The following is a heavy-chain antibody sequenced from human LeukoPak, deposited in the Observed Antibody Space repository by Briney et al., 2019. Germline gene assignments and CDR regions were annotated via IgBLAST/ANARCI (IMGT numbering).Heavy chain of an antibody. V-gene: IGHV5-51*01. CDR1: GYSFTSYC. CDR3: ARQAGYIAARPPDDY. J-gene: IGHJ4*02. D-gene: IGHD6-6*01. Sequence: GESLKISCKGSGYSFTSYCIGWVRQMPGKGLEWMGIIYPGDSDTRYSPSFQGQVTISADKSISTAYLQWSSLKASDTAMYYCARQAGYIAARPPDDYWGQGTLVTVSS. CDR2: IYPGDSDT.